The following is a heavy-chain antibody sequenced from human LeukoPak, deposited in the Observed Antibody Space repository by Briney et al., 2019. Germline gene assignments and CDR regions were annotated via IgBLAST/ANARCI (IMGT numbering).Heavy chain of an antibody. V-gene: IGHV3-23*01. CDR1: GFTFSSYA. D-gene: IGHD3-16*01. Sequence: GGSLRLSCAASGFTFSSYAMTWVRQAPGKGLEWVSGISGSGGSTYYADSLKGRFIISRDNSEKKLYLQMNSLRAEDTAVYYCAKDFHRLGEFDAFDIWGQGTMVTVSS. J-gene: IGHJ3*02. CDR2: ISGSGGST. CDR3: AKDFHRLGEFDAFDI.